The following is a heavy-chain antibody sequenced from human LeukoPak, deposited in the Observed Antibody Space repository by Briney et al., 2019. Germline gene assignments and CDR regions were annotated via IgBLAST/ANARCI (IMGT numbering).Heavy chain of an antibody. CDR1: GFTFSSYA. J-gene: IGHJ6*02. CDR3: ARDRSGMDV. CDR2: ISYDGSNK. V-gene: IGHV3-30-3*01. Sequence: PGGSLRLSCAASGFTFSSYARHGVRQAPAKGLEWVAVISYDGSNKYYADSVKGRFTISRDNSKNTLYLQMNSLRAEDTAVYYCARDRSGMDVWGQGTTVTVSS.